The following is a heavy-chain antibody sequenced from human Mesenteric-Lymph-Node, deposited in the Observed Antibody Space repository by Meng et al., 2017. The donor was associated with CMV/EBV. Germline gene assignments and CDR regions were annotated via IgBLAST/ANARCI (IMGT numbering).Heavy chain of an antibody. CDR1: GDSISSNNSA. V-gene: IGHV6-1*01. J-gene: IGHJ4*02. CDR3: AYFGDLPPLW. Sequence: QTQLPPSGRRLEKSSQTLPVTWTISGDSISSNNSAWNWIRQSPSRGLGWLGRTYYRSESYNDYAVSVKSRISVNLDTSKNQLSLHLNFVTPEDTAVYYCAYFGDLPPLWWGQGTLVTVSS. D-gene: IGHD3-16*01. CDR2: TYYRSESYN.